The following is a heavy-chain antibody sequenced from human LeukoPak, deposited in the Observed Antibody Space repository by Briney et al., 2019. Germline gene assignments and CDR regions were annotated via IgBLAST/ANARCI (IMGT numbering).Heavy chain of an antibody. V-gene: IGHV3-30*02. D-gene: IGHD3-16*02. CDR2: IRFDGSNT. CDR1: GFSFNNYG. CDR3: ASLGSYRYDRVDY. Sequence: PGGSLRLSCTASGFSFNNYGMHWVRQAPGRGLEWVSFIRFDGSNTYYSDSVKGRFTVSRDNSKSTLGLQMNRLRGEDTAVYYCASLGSYRYDRVDYWGERTLVTVST. J-gene: IGHJ4*02.